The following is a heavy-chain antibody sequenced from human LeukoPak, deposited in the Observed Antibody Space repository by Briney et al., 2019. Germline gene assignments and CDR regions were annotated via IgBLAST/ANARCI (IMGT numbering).Heavy chain of an antibody. Sequence: GGSLRLSCAASGFTFSNHGMNWVRQAPGKGLEWVSGISPSGDITYYADSVKGRFTISRDNSKNTLYLEVNSLTAEDTAVYYCAKDDAWLRFGEWSQGTLVTVSS. CDR1: GFTFSNHG. CDR2: ISPSGDIT. CDR3: AKDDAWLRFGE. V-gene: IGHV3-23*01. J-gene: IGHJ4*02. D-gene: IGHD3-10*01.